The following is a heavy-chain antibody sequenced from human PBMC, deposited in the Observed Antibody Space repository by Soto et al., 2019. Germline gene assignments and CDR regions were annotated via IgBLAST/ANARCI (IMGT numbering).Heavy chain of an antibody. CDR3: ARDPAIYSGKFDYGLDV. V-gene: IGHV3-48*03. J-gene: IGHJ6*02. Sequence: QTGGSLRLSCAVSGFTFSSYEMNWVRQAPGKGLEWVSYIGTSGKTIYYADSVRGRFTIPRDNAKNSLYLQMNSLRAEDTAVYFCARDPAIYSGKFDYGLDVWGRGTTVTVSS. CDR1: GFTFSSYE. CDR2: IGTSGKTI. D-gene: IGHD4-4*01.